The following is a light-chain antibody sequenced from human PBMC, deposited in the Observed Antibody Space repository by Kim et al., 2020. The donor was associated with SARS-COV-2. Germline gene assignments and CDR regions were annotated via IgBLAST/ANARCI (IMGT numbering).Light chain of an antibody. CDR2: DAS. CDR1: QSVGTY. V-gene: IGKV3-11*01. J-gene: IGKJ1*01. CDR3: QHRYNWPPGT. Sequence: SPGERATLSCRASQSVGTYLAWYQQKPGQAPRLLIYDASNRATGIPARFSGSGAGTDFTLTISSLEPEDFTVYYCQHRYNWPPGTFGQGTKVDIK.